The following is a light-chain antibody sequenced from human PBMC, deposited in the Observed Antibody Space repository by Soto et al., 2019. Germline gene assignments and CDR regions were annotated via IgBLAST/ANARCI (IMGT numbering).Light chain of an antibody. V-gene: IGLV1-44*01. Sequence: QAVVTQPPSASGTPGQRVTISCSGSSSNIGTNAVNWYQQLPGTAPKLVIYDNNQRPSGVPDRFSGSKSGISASLAISGLQSEDEADYSCAAWDDSLNGLVFGTGTKLTVL. J-gene: IGLJ1*01. CDR3: AAWDDSLNGLV. CDR1: SSNIGTNA. CDR2: DNN.